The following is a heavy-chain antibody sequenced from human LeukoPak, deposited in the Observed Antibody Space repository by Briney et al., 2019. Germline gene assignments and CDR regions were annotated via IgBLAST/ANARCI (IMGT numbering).Heavy chain of an antibody. Sequence: SETLSLTCVVSGGSLSTHHWSWIRQSPGRGLEWVGYISDSGSTNYNPSLKSRVTISVDTSKNQFSLMLSSVTAADTAVYYCARGYDSSAYYPFNYWGQGTLVTVSS. D-gene: IGHD3-22*01. CDR3: ARGYDSSAYYPFNY. CDR1: GGSLSTHH. J-gene: IGHJ4*02. CDR2: ISDSGST. V-gene: IGHV4-59*11.